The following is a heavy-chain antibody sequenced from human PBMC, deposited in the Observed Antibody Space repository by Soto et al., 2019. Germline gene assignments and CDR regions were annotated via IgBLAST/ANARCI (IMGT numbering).Heavy chain of an antibody. Sequence: GGSLRLSCAASGFVFSDFQFNWVRQAPGGGLEWLSSITGTSAFTEYAEPIEGRFTISRDNPNKLLFLHMDNLRPEDTAVYYCARDNLAFQGAFDLWGQGTLVTVSS. CDR2: ITGTSAFT. D-gene: IGHD3-16*01. CDR1: GFVFSDFQ. V-gene: IGHV3-21*01. CDR3: ARDNLAFQGAFDL. J-gene: IGHJ4*02.